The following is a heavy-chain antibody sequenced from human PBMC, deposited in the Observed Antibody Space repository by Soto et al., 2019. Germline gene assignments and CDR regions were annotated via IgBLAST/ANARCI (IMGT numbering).Heavy chain of an antibody. D-gene: IGHD2-15*01. J-gene: IGHJ6*02. CDR1: GYTFTSYY. V-gene: IGHV1-46*01. CDR3: ARIVAGGGGGYYGMDV. Sequence: VKVSCKASGYTFTSYYMHWVRQAPGQGLEWMGIINPSGGSTSYAQKFQGRVTMTRDTSTSTVYMELSSLRSEDTAVYYCARIVAGGGGGYYGMDVWGQGTTVTVSS. CDR2: INPSGGST.